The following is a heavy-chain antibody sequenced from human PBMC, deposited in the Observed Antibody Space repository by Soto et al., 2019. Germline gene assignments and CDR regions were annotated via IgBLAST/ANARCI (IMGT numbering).Heavy chain of an antibody. CDR3: ANARNWNYADVEY. CDR1: RFSFSVYG. CDR2: ISYDGGNK. V-gene: IGHV3-30*18. D-gene: IGHD1-7*01. J-gene: IGHJ4*02. Sequence: QVQLVESGGGVVQPGRSLRLSCAASRFSFSVYGMHWVRQTPGKALEWVAAISYDGGNKHYADSVKGRFTVSRDNSKNTLYLQMNSLRGEYTAVYYCANARNWNYADVEYWGQGTLVIVSS.